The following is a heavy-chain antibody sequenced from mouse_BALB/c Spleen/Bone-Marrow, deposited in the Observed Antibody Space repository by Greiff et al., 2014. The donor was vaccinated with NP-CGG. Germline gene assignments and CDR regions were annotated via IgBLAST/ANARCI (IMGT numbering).Heavy chain of an antibody. CDR3: ARSMGYYDYWYFDV. D-gene: IGHD2-4*01. CDR2: IDPSDSYT. Sequence: VQLQQSGAELVKPGASVKLSCKASGYTFTSYWMHWVKQRPGQGLEWIGEIDPSDSYTNYNQKFKGKATLTVDKSSSTAYMQLSSLTSEDSAVYYCARSMGYYDYWYFDVWGAGTTVTVSS. V-gene: IGHV1-69*02. CDR1: GYTFTSYW. J-gene: IGHJ1*01.